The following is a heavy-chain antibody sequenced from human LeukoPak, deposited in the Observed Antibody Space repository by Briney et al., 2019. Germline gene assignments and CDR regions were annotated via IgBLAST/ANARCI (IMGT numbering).Heavy chain of an antibody. Sequence: PGGSLRLSCASSGFTFSSYAMSWVRQAPGKGLEWVSAISGSGGSTYYADSVKGRFTISRDNSKNTLYLQMNSLRAEDTAVYYCAKDPYSSGWYSFDYWGQGTLVTVSS. CDR1: GFTFSSYA. D-gene: IGHD6-19*01. J-gene: IGHJ4*02. CDR3: AKDPYSSGWYSFDY. V-gene: IGHV3-23*01. CDR2: ISGSGGST.